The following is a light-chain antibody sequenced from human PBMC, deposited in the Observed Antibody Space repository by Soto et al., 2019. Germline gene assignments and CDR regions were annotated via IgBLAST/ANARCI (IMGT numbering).Light chain of an antibody. Sequence: QSVLTQPASVSGSPGQSITISCTGISSYTFVSWYQQHPGKATKVIIYEVTKRPSGVSNRFSGSQSGNTASLTISGIQAEDEADYYCCSYEGSITSDVVFGGGTKLTVL. CDR1: SSYTF. CDR2: EVT. V-gene: IGLV2-23*02. J-gene: IGLJ2*01. CDR3: CSYEGSITSDVV.